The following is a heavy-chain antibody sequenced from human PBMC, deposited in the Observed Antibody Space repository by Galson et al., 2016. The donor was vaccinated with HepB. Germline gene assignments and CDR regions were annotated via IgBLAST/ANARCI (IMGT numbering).Heavy chain of an antibody. CDR1: GFTFSGYA. J-gene: IGHJ4*02. Sequence: SLRLSCAASGFTFSGYAMSWVRQAPGNGLEWVAAIRSGGATTYYADSVRGRFTVSRDNSKNTLYLQMNSLRAEDTAIYYCAKAKDRGYDSGCLDNWGQGTLVIVSS. CDR2: IRSGGATT. CDR3: AKAKDRGYDSGCLDN. D-gene: IGHD6-19*01. V-gene: IGHV3-23*01.